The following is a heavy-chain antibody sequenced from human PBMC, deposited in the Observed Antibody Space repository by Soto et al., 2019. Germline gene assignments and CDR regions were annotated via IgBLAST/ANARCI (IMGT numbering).Heavy chain of an antibody. CDR3: ARGGFEAIRFLEFYYYGMDV. D-gene: IGHD3-3*01. CDR1: GYTFTSYD. CDR2: MNPNSGNT. Sequence: ASVKVSCKASGYTFTSYDINWVRQATGQGLEWMGWMNPNSGNTGYAQKFQGRVTMTRNTSISTAYMELSSLRSEDTAVYYCARGGFEAIRFLEFYYYGMDVWGQGTTVTVSS. J-gene: IGHJ6*02. V-gene: IGHV1-8*01.